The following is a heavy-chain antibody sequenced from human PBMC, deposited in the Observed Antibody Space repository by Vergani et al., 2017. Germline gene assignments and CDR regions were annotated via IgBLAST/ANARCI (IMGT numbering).Heavy chain of an antibody. CDR3: AKQYFVSGNYLFDY. CDR2: INGSNP. V-gene: IGHV3-23*04. J-gene: IGHJ4*02. CDR1: GFTLSSYA. Sequence: EVQLVESGGGLVKPGGSLRLSCAASGFTLSSYAMSWVRQAPGEGLEWVSSINGSNPYYTDSVRGRFTISRDTSKNTLYLQMNSLRAEDTAIYYCAKQYFVSGNYLFDYWGQGTLVTVSS. D-gene: IGHD3-10*01.